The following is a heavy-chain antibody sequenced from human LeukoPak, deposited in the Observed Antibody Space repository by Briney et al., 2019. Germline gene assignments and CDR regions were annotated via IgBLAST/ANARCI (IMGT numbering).Heavy chain of an antibody. V-gene: IGHV3-7*01. CDR1: GFIFSSYW. CDR3: AKDRAVAGHTSNQYFQH. CDR2: IKQDGSEK. Sequence: PGGSLRLSCAASGFIFSSYWMSWVRQAPGKGLEWVANIKQDGSEKYYVDSVKGRFTISRDNAKNSLYLQMNSLRAADTAVYYCAKDRAVAGHTSNQYFQHWGQGTLVTVSS. J-gene: IGHJ1*01. D-gene: IGHD6-19*01.